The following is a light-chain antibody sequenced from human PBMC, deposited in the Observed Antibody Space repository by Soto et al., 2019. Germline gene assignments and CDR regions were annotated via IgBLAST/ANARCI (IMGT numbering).Light chain of an antibody. CDR3: QQCGSSPIT. V-gene: IGKV3-20*01. J-gene: IGKJ5*01. Sequence: TQSPVCWRMYQGERATLSCRASQSVSGSYLAWYQQKPGQAPRLLIYGASSRATGIPDRFSGSGSGTHFTLTISRLEAEDFVMYYCQQCGSSPITFGQGTRLEIK. CDR1: QSVSGSY. CDR2: GAS.